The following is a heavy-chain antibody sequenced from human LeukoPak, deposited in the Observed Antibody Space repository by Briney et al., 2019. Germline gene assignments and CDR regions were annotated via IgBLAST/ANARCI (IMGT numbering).Heavy chain of an antibody. V-gene: IGHV3-30*02. CDR2: IQYDGSIK. D-gene: IGHD2-15*01. Sequence: GGSLRLSCAASGFTFSSYAMHWVRQAPGKGLEWVAFIQYDGSIKHYADSAKGRFTISRDNSKNTLYLQMNNLRPEDTAVYYCAKAGGSPNDAFDIWGQGTMVTVSS. J-gene: IGHJ3*02. CDR3: AKAGGSPNDAFDI. CDR1: GFTFSSYA.